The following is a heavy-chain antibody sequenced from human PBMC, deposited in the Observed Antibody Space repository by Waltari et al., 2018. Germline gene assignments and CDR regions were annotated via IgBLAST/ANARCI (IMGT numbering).Heavy chain of an antibody. CDR2: ISDSGVIT. Sequence: EVHLLASGGGLAQPGGSLRLSCAASGFNFISCTLSWVRQAPGKGLEWVSGISDSGVITKYADSVKGRFTVSRDNSKNTVFLQLNSLRAEDTAIYYCARHLYSIDYLELGNWGQGTLVTVSS. CDR1: GFNFISCT. CDR3: ARHLYSIDYLELGN. D-gene: IGHD3-22*01. V-gene: IGHV3-23*01. J-gene: IGHJ4*02.